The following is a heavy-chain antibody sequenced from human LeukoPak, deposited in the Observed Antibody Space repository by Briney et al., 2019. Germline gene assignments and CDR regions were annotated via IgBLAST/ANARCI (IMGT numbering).Heavy chain of an antibody. V-gene: IGHV4-34*01. J-gene: IGHJ5*02. CDR3: ARGFIAVAGTALNWFDP. Sequence: PSETLSLTCAVSGRSFSDDFWTWVRQFPGKGLEWIGEIDHSGSTNYNPSLKSRVSMSFDTSKNQSSLQLTSVTAADTAVYFCARGFIAVAGTALNWFDPWGPGTLVTVSS. CDR2: IDHSGST. D-gene: IGHD6-19*01. CDR1: GRSFSDDF.